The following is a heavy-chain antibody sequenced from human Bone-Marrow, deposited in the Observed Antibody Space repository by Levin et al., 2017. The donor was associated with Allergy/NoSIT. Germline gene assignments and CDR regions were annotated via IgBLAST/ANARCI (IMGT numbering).Heavy chain of an antibody. V-gene: IGHV4-39*01. CDR2: IYYSGST. Sequence: SETLSLTCTVSGGSISSSSYYWGWIRQPPGKGLEWIGSIYYSGSTYYNPSLKSRVTISVDTSKNQFSLKLSSVTAADTAVYYCARLDYGDFYTYWYFDLWGRGTLVTVSS. D-gene: IGHD4-17*01. CDR3: ARLDYGDFYTYWYFDL. CDR1: GGSISSSSYY. J-gene: IGHJ2*01.